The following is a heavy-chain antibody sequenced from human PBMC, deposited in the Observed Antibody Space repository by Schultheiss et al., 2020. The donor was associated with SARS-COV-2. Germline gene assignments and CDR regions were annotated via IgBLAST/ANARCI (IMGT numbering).Heavy chain of an antibody. Sequence: ASVKVSCKASGYTFTSYAMNWVRQAPGQGLEWMGWINTNTGNPTYAQGFTGRFVFSLDTSVSTAYLQICSLKAEDTAVYYCARADYGDPNTIWFDPWGQGTLVTVSS. D-gene: IGHD4-17*01. CDR3: ARADYGDPNTIWFDP. CDR2: INTNTGNP. CDR1: GYTFTSYA. V-gene: IGHV7-4-1*01. J-gene: IGHJ5*02.